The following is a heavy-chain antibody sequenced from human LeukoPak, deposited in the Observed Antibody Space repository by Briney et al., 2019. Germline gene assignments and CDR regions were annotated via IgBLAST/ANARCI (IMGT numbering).Heavy chain of an antibody. V-gene: IGHV1-18*01. CDR1: GYSCTSYG. CDR3: AKVWLITGHYYFDY. Sequence: ASVKVSCKASGYSCTSYGISWVRQAPGQGLEWMGWISAYNGNTNYAQKLQGSVNMTTDTSTSTAYMELRSLRSDDTAVYYCAKVWLITGHYYFDYWGQGTLVTVSS. CDR2: ISAYNGNT. J-gene: IGHJ4*02. D-gene: IGHD3-22*01.